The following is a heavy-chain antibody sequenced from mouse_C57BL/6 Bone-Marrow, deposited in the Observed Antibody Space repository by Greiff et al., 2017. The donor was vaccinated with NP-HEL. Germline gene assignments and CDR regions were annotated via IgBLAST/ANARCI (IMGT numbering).Heavy chain of an antibody. V-gene: IGHV14-3*01. CDR1: GFNIKNTY. Sequence: VQLKESVAELVRPGASVKLSCTASGFNIKNTYMHWVKQRPEQGLEWIGRIDPANGNTKYAPKFQGKATITADTSSNTAYLQLSSLTSEDTAIYYCARSLTGTERAWFAYWGQGTLVTVSA. D-gene: IGHD4-1*01. CDR2: IDPANGNT. CDR3: ARSLTGTERAWFAY. J-gene: IGHJ3*01.